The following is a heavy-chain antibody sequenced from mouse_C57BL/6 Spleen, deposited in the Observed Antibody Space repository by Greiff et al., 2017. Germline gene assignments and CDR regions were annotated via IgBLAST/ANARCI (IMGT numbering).Heavy chain of an antibody. CDR1: GFSLTSSG. V-gene: IGHV2-2*01. Sequence: VKLVESGPGLVQPSQRLSITCTVSGFSLTSSGVHWVRQSPGKGLEWLGVIGSGGSTDYNAAFVYRLSISKDNSKSQVFCKMNCLQADDTAIYYCAKTGDYAMDYWGQGTSVTVSS. CDR3: AKTGDYAMDY. J-gene: IGHJ4*01. CDR2: IGSGGST.